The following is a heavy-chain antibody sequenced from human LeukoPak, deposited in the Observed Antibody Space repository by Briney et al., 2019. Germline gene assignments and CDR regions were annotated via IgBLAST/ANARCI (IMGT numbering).Heavy chain of an antibody. D-gene: IGHD2-21*01. J-gene: IGHJ5*02. CDR3: ARADRLHGGPYLIGP. CDR1: GYTFTSYG. CDR2: INPNSGGT. Sequence: VASVKVSCKAPGYTFTSYGISWVRQAPGQGLEWMGWINPNSGGTSSAQKFQGRVTMTRDTSITTVYMEVSWLTSDDTAIYYCARADRLHGGPYLIGPWGQGTLVTVSS. V-gene: IGHV1-2*02.